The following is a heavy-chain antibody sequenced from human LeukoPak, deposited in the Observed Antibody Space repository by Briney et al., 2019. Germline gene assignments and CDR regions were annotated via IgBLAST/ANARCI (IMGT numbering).Heavy chain of an antibody. CDR3: ARDYGAFDY. D-gene: IGHD4-17*01. J-gene: IGHJ4*02. CDR2: INTDTNDK. V-gene: IGHV1-3*04. Sequence: ASVKVSCKASGYSFTNYLIHWMRQAPGQSLQWMGWINTDTNDKKYSQNLQGRVTITRDTSATTAYMELSSLRSEDTAVYYCARDYGAFDYWGQGTPVTVSS. CDR1: GYSFTNYL.